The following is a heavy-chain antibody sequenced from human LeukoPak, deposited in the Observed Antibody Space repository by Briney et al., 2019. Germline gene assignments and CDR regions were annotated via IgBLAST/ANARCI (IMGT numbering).Heavy chain of an antibody. CDR2: IRSRANSYAT. CDR1: GFPFSGSI. V-gene: IGHV3-73*01. D-gene: IGHD5-12*01. CDR3: ARPRDSGYDFDY. J-gene: IGHJ4*02. Sequence: GGSLRLSCAASGFPFSGSIMHWVRQTSGKGLEWVGRIRSRANSYATTYAASVKGRFTISRDDSKNTAYLQMNSLKTEDTAVYYCARPRDSGYDFDYWGQGTLVTVSS.